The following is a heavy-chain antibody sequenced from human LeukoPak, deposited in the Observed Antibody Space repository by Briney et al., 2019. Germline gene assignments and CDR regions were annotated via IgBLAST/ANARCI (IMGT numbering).Heavy chain of an antibody. CDR1: GGSISSGSNY. CDR3: ARGAPHIRYNRNFVMDV. V-gene: IGHV4-61*02. J-gene: IGHJ6*03. Sequence: SETLSLTCTVSGGSISSGSNYWSWIRQPAGKGLEWIGRIYTSGSTNYNPSLKSRVTISLDTSKNQFSLKLSSVTAADTAVYYCARGAPHIRYNRNFVMDVWGKGTTVTVSS. CDR2: IYTSGST. D-gene: IGHD1-14*01.